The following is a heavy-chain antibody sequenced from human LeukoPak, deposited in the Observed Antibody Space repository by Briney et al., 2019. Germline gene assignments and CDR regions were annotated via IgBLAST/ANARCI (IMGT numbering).Heavy chain of an antibody. CDR2: INPNSGGT. J-gene: IGHJ4*02. V-gene: IGHV1-2*02. D-gene: IGHD6-13*01. Sequence: VASVKVSCKTSGYTFTAYYMHWVRQAPGQGLEWMGWINPNSGGTNYAQKFQGRVTMTRDTSISTAYMELSRLRSDDTAVYYCARGYSSSWYTDFDYWGQGTLVTVSS. CDR3: ARGYSSSWYTDFDY. CDR1: GYTFTAYY.